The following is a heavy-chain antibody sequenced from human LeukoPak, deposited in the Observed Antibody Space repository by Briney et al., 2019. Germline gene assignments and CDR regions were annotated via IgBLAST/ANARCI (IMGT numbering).Heavy chain of an antibody. CDR1: GYTFSRYG. CDR2: ISAYNGNT. V-gene: IGHV1-18*01. CDR3: ARDLMVRGVITTLDTDY. J-gene: IGHJ4*02. Sequence: ASVKVSCKASGYTFSRYGINWVRQAPGQGLEWMGWISAYNGNTNYAQNFQGRVTMTTDTSTSTSYMEMRSLRSDDTAVYYCARDLMVRGVITTLDTDYWGQGTLVTVSS. D-gene: IGHD3-10*01.